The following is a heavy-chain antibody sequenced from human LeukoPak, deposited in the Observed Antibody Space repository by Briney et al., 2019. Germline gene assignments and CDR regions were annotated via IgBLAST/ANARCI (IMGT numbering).Heavy chain of an antibody. CDR1: GYTLSELS. J-gene: IGHJ4*02. CDR3: TAVHGTPVTGTGMDY. D-gene: IGHD6-19*01. Sequence: ASVTVSCKVSGYTLSELSMHWVRQAPGKGLEWMGGFDPKDGETIYAQKFQGRITMTEDTSTDTAYVELSSLRSDDTAVFFCTAVHGTPVTGTGMDYWGQGTLVTVSS. CDR2: FDPKDGET. V-gene: IGHV1-24*01.